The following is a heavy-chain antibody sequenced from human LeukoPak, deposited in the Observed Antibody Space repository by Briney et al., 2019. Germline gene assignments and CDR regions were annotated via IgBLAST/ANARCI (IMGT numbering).Heavy chain of an antibody. CDR1: GYSISSGYY. CDR2: IYHSVST. V-gene: IGHV4-38-2*02. D-gene: IGHD3-10*01. J-gene: IGHJ6*03. CDR3: ARGRRVWFGELSWPRYYYYYYMDV. Sequence: SETLSLTCTVSGYSISSGYYWGWIRQPPGKGLEWIGSIYHSVSTYYNPSLKSRVTISVDTSKNQFSLKLSSVIAADTAVYYCARGRRVWFGELSWPRYYYYYYMDVWGKGTTVTVSS.